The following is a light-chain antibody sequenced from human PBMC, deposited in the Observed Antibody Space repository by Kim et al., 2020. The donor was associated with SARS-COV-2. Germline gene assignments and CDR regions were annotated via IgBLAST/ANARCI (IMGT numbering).Light chain of an antibody. V-gene: IGKV3-20*01. CDR1: QSVGSKS. CDR2: ATS. J-gene: IGKJ1*01. CDR3: QQEAASPPT. Sequence: PGERPTRSCRASQSVGSKSLALYQQRAGQAPRVLVYATSSRAADIPGRFSGSGSGTDFTFTISRLEPEDFAVYYCQQEAASPPTFGRGTKVDIK.